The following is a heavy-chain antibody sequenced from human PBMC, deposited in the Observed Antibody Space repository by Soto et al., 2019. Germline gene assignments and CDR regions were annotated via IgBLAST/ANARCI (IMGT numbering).Heavy chain of an antibody. Sequence: NPLEILSLACTVSGVSISNSSYYWGWIRRPPGKGLEWIGTIYYSGITYYNPSLKSRVTISVDTSKNQFSLKLTSVTAADTAVYYCARHGSNWGQGTLVTVSS. V-gene: IGHV4-39*01. CDR3: ARHGSN. CDR1: GVSISNSSYY. J-gene: IGHJ4*02. CDR2: IYYSGIT.